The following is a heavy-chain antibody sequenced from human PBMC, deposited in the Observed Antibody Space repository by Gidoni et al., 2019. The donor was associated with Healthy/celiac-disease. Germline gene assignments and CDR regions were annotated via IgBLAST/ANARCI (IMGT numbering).Heavy chain of an antibody. Sequence: EVQLVESGGGVVRPGGSLRLSCAASGFTFGDSGMRWVRQAPGKGLEWVSGINWNGGSTGYADSVKGRFTISRDNAKNSLYLQMNSLRAEDTALYHCARARTPRDGYNYWDAFDIWGQGTMVTVSS. CDR1: GFTFGDSG. CDR2: INWNGGST. J-gene: IGHJ3*02. V-gene: IGHV3-20*01. D-gene: IGHD5-12*01. CDR3: ARARTPRDGYNYWDAFDI.